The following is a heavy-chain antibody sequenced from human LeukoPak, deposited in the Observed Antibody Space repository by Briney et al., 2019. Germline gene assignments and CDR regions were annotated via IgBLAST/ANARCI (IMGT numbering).Heavy chain of an antibody. CDR2: INPSGGST. Sequence: ASVKVSCKASGYTFTSYYMHWVRQAPGQGLEWMGIINPSGGSTSYAQKFQGRVTMTRDTSTSTVYMELSSLRSEDTAVYYCARGLETYYDFWSGYDRGRYFDYWGQGTLVTVSS. CDR1: GYTFTSYY. CDR3: ARGLETYYDFWSGYDRGRYFDY. D-gene: IGHD3-3*01. J-gene: IGHJ4*02. V-gene: IGHV1-46*01.